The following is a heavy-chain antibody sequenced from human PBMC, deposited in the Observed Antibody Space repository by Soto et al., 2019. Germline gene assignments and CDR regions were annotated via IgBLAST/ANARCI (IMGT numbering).Heavy chain of an antibody. CDR3: ARDPTETNYYYYYMDV. J-gene: IGHJ6*03. CDR2: IWYDGSNK. V-gene: IGHV3-33*01. Sequence: ESVGGVVQPGRSLRLSCAASGFTFSRYGMHWVRQAPGKGLEWVAVIWYDGSNKYYEDFVKGRFTISRDNSKNTLYLQMNSLRAEDTAVYYCARDPTETNYYYYYMDVWGKGTTVTVSS. CDR1: GFTFSRYG. D-gene: IGHD1-7*01.